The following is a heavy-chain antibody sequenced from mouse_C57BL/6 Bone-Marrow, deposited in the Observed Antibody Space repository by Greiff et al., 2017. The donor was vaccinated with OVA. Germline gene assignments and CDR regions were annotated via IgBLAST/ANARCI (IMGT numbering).Heavy chain of an antibody. J-gene: IGHJ1*03. D-gene: IGHD1-1*01. CDR3: SRWNYHGSRPRLYFDG. CDR2: INPSNGGT. V-gene: IGHV1-53*01. CDR1: GYTFTSYW. Sequence: VQLQQPGTELVKPGASVKLSCKASGYTFTSYWMHWVKQRPGQGLEWIGNINPSNGGTNYNEKFKSKATLTVDKSSSTAYMQLSSLTSEDSAVYYCSRWNYHGSRPRLYFDGWGTGTTVTVSS.